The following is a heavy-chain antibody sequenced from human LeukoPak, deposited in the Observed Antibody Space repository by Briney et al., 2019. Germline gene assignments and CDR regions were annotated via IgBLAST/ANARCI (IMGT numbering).Heavy chain of an antibody. J-gene: IGHJ3*02. CDR2: IYPGDSDT. CDR3: ASSAPPYDFWSGYSGDAFDI. V-gene: IGHV5-51*01. Sequence: NAGASLQISCKGSGSIFTSHWIGWVRHLPGKVLEWMGIIYPGDSDTRYSPSFQGQVTISADKSISTAYLQWSSLKATDTTMYYCASSAPPYDFWSGYSGDAFDIWGQGTMVTVSS. CDR1: GSIFTSHW. D-gene: IGHD3-3*01.